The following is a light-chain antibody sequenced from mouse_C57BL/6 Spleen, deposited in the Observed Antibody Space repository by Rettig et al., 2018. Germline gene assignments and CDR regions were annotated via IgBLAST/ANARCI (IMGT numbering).Light chain of an antibody. CDR1: SSISY. V-gene: IGKV4-55*01. CDR2: DTS. J-gene: IGKJ4*01. CDR3: QQWSSYPFT. Sequence: QIVLTQSPAIMSASPGEKVTMTCSASSSISYMYWYQQKPGSSPRLLIYDTSNLASGVPVRFSGSGSGTSYSLTFSRLEAEDAATYYCQQWSSYPFTFGSGTKLEIK.